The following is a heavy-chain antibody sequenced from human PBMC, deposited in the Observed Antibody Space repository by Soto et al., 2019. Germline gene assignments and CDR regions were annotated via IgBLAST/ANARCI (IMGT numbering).Heavy chain of an antibody. J-gene: IGHJ5*02. CDR2: ISSYNGNT. CDR3: ARGPRYCSSTSCFSGVTWFDP. Sequence: QVQLVQSGAEVKKPGASVKVSCKASGYTFTSYGIGWVRQAPGQGLEWMGWISSYNGNTNNAQKVQGRGNMTTDKSTSTTYMELRSLRSDDADVYYCARGPRYCSSTSCFSGVTWFDPWGQGTLVTVSS. CDR1: GYTFTSYG. D-gene: IGHD2-2*01. V-gene: IGHV1-18*04.